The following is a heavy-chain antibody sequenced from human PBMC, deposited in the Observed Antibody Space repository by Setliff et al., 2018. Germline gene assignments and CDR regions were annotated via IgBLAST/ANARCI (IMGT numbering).Heavy chain of an antibody. J-gene: IGHJ6*03. CDR3: ARDRTGRVSAWGYMDV. D-gene: IGHD1-26*01. V-gene: IGHV4-38-2*02. CDR2: IYHSGST. CDR1: GYSISSGYY. Sequence: LSLTCAVSGYSISSGYYWGWIRQPPGKGLEWIGSIYHSGSTYYNPSLKSRVTMSVDTSKNQFSLKLSSVTAAETAMYYCARDRTGRVSAWGYMDVWGKGTTVTVSS.